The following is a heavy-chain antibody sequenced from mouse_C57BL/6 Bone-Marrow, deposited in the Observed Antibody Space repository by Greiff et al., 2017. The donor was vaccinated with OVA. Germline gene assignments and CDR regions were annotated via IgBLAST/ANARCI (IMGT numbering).Heavy chain of an antibody. CDR2: INPNNGGT. D-gene: IGHD2-2*01. Sequence: EVQLQQSGPELVKPGASVKISCKASGYTFTDYYMNWVKQSHGKSLEWIGDINPNNGGTSYNQKFKGKATLTVDKSSSTAYMELRSLTSEDSAVYYCARERYGYVGNFDYWGQGTTLTVSS. J-gene: IGHJ2*01. CDR3: ARERYGYVGNFDY. V-gene: IGHV1-26*01. CDR1: GYTFTDYY.